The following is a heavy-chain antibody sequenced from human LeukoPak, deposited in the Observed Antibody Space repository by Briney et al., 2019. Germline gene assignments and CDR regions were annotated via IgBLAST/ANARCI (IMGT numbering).Heavy chain of an antibody. CDR3: AVVGYYDSSGYWGYFDY. Sequence: SETLSLTSAVYGGSFSGYYWSWIRQPPGKGLEWIGEINHSGSTNYNPSLKSRVTISVDTSKNQFSLKLSSVTAADTAVYYCAVVGYYDSSGYWGYFDYWGQGTLVTVSS. J-gene: IGHJ4*02. CDR2: INHSGST. D-gene: IGHD3-22*01. V-gene: IGHV4-34*01. CDR1: GGSFSGYY.